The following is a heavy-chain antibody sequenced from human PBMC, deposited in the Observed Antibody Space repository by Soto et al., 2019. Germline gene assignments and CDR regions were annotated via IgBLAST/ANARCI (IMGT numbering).Heavy chain of an antibody. CDR2: IYYSGST. J-gene: IGHJ6*02. V-gene: IGHV4-59*12. D-gene: IGHD6-19*01. Sequence: SETLSLTCTVSGGSISSYYWTWIRQPPGKGLEWIGFIYYSGSTNYNPSLKSRVTISVDTSKNQFSLKLTSVTAADTAVYYCARDTLAGRYGIDVSGQGTTVTVSS. CDR3: ARDTLAGRYGIDV. CDR1: GGSISSYY.